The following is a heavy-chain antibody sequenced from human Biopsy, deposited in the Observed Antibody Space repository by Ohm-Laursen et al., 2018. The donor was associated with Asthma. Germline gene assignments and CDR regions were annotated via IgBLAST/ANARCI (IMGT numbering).Heavy chain of an antibody. J-gene: IGHJ6*02. V-gene: IGHV1-69*13. Sequence: SVKASCKAHGDVLSSFGIKWVRKAPGQGLEWMGGVIPIYGTTHTAQKFQGRATITADESTSTAYMEITSLRKEDTAVNYCARGVYYGDRRHHNCLDVWGQGTTVTVSS. CDR1: GDVLSSFG. CDR2: VIPIYGTT. D-gene: IGHD4-17*01. CDR3: ARGVYYGDRRHHNCLDV.